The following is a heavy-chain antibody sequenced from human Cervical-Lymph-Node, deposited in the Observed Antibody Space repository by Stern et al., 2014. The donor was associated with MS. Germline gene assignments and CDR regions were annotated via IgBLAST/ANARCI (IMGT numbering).Heavy chain of an antibody. CDR3: ASSVGELTPEAV. CDR2: IIPMCGTA. Sequence: QVQLVESGAAVKKPGSSVRVSCKASGGTFSSYAISWVRQAPGQGLDWMGVIIPMCGTANYAQKFQGRVTITADDSTTTAYMEVSSLRSEDTAVYYCASSVGELTPEAVWGQGTTVTVFS. J-gene: IGHJ6*02. D-gene: IGHD3-10*01. CDR1: GGTFSSYA. V-gene: IGHV1-69*01.